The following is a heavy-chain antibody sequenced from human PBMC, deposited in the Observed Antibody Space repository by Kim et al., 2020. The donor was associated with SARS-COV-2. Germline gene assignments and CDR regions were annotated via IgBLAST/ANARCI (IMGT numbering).Heavy chain of an antibody. J-gene: IGHJ6*02. D-gene: IGHD3-9*01. Sequence: SVKVSCKASGGTFSSYAISWVRQAPGQGLEWMGRIIPILGIANYAQKFQGRVTITADKSTSTAYMELSSLRSEDTAVYYCARGGYDILTGPRDYYYGMDVWGQGTTVTVSS. CDR2: IIPILGIA. V-gene: IGHV1-69*04. CDR3: ARGGYDILTGPRDYYYGMDV. CDR1: GGTFSSYA.